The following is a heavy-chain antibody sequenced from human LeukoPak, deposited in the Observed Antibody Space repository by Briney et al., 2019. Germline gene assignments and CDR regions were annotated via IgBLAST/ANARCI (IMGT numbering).Heavy chain of an antibody. Sequence: SETLSLTCTVSGGSISSSSYYWGWIRQPPGKGLEWIGSIYYSGSTYYNPSLKSRATISVDTSKNQFSLKLSSVTAADTAVYYCARSSSGWYLWYDAFDIWGQGTMVTVSS. CDR1: GGSISSSSYY. J-gene: IGHJ3*02. CDR3: ARSSSGWYLWYDAFDI. CDR2: IYYSGST. D-gene: IGHD6-19*01. V-gene: IGHV4-39*07.